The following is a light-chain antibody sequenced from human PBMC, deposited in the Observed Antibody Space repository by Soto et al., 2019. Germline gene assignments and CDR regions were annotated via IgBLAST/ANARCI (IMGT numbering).Light chain of an antibody. V-gene: IGLV2-14*01. CDR3: SSYRSTSALWV. Sequence: QTVVTQPASVSGSPGQSITISCTGTSSDVGGYNYVSWYQQHPGKAPKLVISEVTNRPSGVSNRFSGSKSGNTASLTISGLQAEDEADYYCSSYRSTSALWVFGTGTKLTVL. J-gene: IGLJ1*01. CDR2: EVT. CDR1: SSDVGGYNY.